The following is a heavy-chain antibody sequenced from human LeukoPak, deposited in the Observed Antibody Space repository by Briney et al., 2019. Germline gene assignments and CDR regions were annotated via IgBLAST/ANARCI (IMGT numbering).Heavy chain of an antibody. CDR1: GGSISGYY. CDR2: IYSSGTT. CDR3: ATDASGWYYFDY. Sequence: SETLSLTCTVSGGSISGYYWNWIRKPAGKGLEWIGRIYSSGTTNYNPSLKSRVTMSVDTSMNQFSLKLNSVTAADTAVYYCATDASGWYYFDYWGQGTLVTVSS. V-gene: IGHV4-4*07. J-gene: IGHJ4*02. D-gene: IGHD6-19*01.